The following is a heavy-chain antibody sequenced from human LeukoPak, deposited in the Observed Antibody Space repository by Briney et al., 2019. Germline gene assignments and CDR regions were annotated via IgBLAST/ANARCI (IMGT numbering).Heavy chain of an antibody. CDR1: GGTFSSYA. D-gene: IGHD3-22*01. J-gene: IGHJ4*02. Sequence: SVKVSCKASGGTFSSYAISWVRQAPGQGLEWMGRIIPIFGTANYAQKFQGRVTITTDESKRNAYMELSSLRSEDTAVYYCERGAITYYYDSSGYYPPDYWGQGTLVTVSS. CDR3: ERGAITYYYDSSGYYPPDY. CDR2: IIPIFGTA. V-gene: IGHV1-69*05.